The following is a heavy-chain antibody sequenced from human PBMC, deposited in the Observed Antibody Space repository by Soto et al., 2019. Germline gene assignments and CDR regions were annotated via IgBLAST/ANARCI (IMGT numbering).Heavy chain of an antibody. CDR1: GGSISSGDYY. D-gene: IGHD4-17*01. J-gene: IGHJ4*02. CDR2: IYYSGST. CDR3: ARRTYGDYVLDY. Sequence: PSETLSLTCTVSGGSISSGDYYWNWIRQPPGKGLEWIGYIYYSGSTYYNPSLKSRVAISVDTSKNQFSLKLSSVTAADTAVYYCARRTYGDYVLDYWGQGTLVT. V-gene: IGHV4-30-4*01.